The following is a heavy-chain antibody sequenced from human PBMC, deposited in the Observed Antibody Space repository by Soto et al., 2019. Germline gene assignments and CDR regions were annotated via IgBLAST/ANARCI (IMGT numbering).Heavy chain of an antibody. D-gene: IGHD1-1*01. V-gene: IGHV1-18*01. CDR1: GYTFTTYG. Sequence: QVHLVQSGAEVKKPEASVMVSCKGSGYTFTTYGITWVRQAPGQGLEWMGWISAHNGNTNYAQKLQGRVTVTRDTSTSTAYMELRSLRSDDTAVYYCARGRYGDYWGQGALVTVSS. CDR2: ISAHNGNT. J-gene: IGHJ4*02. CDR3: ARGRYGDY.